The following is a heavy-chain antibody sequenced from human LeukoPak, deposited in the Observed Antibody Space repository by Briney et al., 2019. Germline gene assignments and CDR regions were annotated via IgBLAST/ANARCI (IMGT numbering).Heavy chain of an antibody. J-gene: IGHJ5*01. CDR1: GGSISSGGYY. V-gene: IGHV4-31*03. D-gene: IGHD6-13*01. Sequence: SETLSLTCTVSGGSISSGGYYWSWIRQHPGKGLEWIGYIYYSGSTYYNPSLKSRVTISVDTSKNQYSLKLRSVTAADTAVYYCAREGYSSNWYDYWGQGTLVTVSS. CDR2: IYYSGST. CDR3: AREGYSSNWYDY.